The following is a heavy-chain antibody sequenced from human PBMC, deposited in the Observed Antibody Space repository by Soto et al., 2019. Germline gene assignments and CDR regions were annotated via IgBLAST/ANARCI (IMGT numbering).Heavy chain of an antibody. CDR3: ARGPNTAVAGRFDY. J-gene: IGHJ4*02. V-gene: IGHV3-48*02. Sequence: GGSLRLSCAASGFTFSSYSMNWVRQAPGKGLECVSYITGDSTIYYADSVKGRFTVSRDNAENSLYLQMNSLRDEDTAVYYCARGPNTAVAGRFDYWGQGTLVTVSS. D-gene: IGHD6-19*01. CDR2: ITGDSTI. CDR1: GFTFSSYS.